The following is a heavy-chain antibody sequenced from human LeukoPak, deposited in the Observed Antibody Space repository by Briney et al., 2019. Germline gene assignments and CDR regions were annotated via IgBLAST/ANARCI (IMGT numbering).Heavy chain of an antibody. CDR1: GYTFTSYY. D-gene: IGHD3-10*01. Sequence: ASVKVSCKASGYTFTSYYVHWVRQAPGQGLEWMGIIYPGGGSTSYAQKFQGRVTMTRDMSTSTVYMELSSLRSEDTAVYYCARDGRGSRSSWFDPWGQGTLVIVSS. CDR2: IYPGGGST. J-gene: IGHJ5*02. V-gene: IGHV1-46*01. CDR3: ARDGRGSRSSWFDP.